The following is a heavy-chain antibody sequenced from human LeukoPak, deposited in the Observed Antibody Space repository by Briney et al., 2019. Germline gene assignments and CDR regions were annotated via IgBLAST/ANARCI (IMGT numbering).Heavy chain of an antibody. V-gene: IGHV3-7*01. CDR2: IKQDGSEI. J-gene: IGHJ3*02. CDR3: ARDRGTTLTSYAFDI. CDR1: GFTFNAYW. Sequence: PGGSLKLSCITSGFTFNAYWMTWVRQAPGKGLEWVANIKQDGSEINYVDSVKGRFTISRDNAKNTLYLQMNSLRAEDTAVYSCARDRGTTLTSYAFDIWGKGTMVTVSS. D-gene: IGHD4-17*01.